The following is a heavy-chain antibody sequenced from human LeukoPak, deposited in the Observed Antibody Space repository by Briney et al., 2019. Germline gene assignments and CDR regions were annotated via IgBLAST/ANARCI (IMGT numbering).Heavy chain of an antibody. CDR1: GGSISSGGYS. Sequence: SQTLSLTCAVSGGSISSGGYSWSWIRQPPGKGLEWIGYIYHSGSTYYNPSLKSRVTISVDTSKNQFSLKLSSVTAADTAVYYCARGAVHHDYWGQGTLVTVSS. J-gene: IGHJ4*02. CDR3: ARGAVHHDY. V-gene: IGHV4-30-2*01. CDR2: IYHSGST. D-gene: IGHD1-1*01.